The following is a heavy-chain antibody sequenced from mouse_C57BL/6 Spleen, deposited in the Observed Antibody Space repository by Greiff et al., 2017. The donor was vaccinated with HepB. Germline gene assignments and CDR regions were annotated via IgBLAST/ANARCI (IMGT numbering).Heavy chain of an antibody. D-gene: IGHD2-3*01. CDR1: GYSITSGYY. J-gene: IGHJ3*01. CDR2: ISYDGSN. CDR3: ARDDGYYVFAY. Sequence: EVQLKQSGPGLVKPSQSLSLTCSVTGYSITSGYYWNWIRQFPGNKLEWMGYISYDGSNNYNPSLKNRISITRDTSKNQFFLKLNSVTTEDTATYYCARDDGYYVFAYWGQGTLVTVSA. V-gene: IGHV3-6*01.